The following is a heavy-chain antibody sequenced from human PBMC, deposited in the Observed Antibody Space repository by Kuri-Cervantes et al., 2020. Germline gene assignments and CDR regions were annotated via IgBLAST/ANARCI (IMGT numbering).Heavy chain of an antibody. V-gene: IGHV1-3*01. J-gene: IGHJ5*01. CDR2: IDGDTGNT. CDR3: ARGYCSSTSCSAGFDS. Sequence: ASVKVSCKGSGFTLSSYAMHWVRQAPGQRLEWMGWIDGDTGNTKYSEKFQVRVTISRDTSASTVYMELSSLTSEDTAVYYCARGYCSSTSCSAGFDSWGQGTLVTVSS. D-gene: IGHD2-2*01. CDR1: GFTLSSYA.